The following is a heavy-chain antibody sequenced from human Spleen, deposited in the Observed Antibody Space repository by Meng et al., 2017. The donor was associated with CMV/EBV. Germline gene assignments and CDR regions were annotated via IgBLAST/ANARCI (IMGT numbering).Heavy chain of an antibody. CDR2: IYYSGST. V-gene: IGHV4-39*07. CDR1: GGSISSRSYS. Sequence: SETLSLTCTVSGGSISSRSYSWGWIRQPPGKGLEWIGNIYYSGSTNYNPSLKSRVTISVDTSKNQFSLKLSSVTAADTAVYYCARASHTYYDFWSGHPRSFDYWGQGTLVTVSS. D-gene: IGHD3-3*01. J-gene: IGHJ4*02. CDR3: ARASHTYYDFWSGHPRSFDY.